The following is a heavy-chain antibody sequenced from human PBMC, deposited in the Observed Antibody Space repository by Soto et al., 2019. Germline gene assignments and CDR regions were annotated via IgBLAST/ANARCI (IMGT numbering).Heavy chain of an antibody. CDR1: GGSISSGGYY. J-gene: IGHJ5*02. V-gene: IGHV4-31*03. Sequence: QVQLQESGPGLVKPSQTLSLTCTVSGGSISSGGYYWNWIRQLPGKGLQWIGYIYYSGTTYYNPSLKSRLTLSVDTSKKQFSLRLSSVTAADTAVYYCATSSPDYYDSSGSPFDPWGQGTLVTVSS. CDR2: IYYSGTT. D-gene: IGHD3-22*01. CDR3: ATSSPDYYDSSGSPFDP.